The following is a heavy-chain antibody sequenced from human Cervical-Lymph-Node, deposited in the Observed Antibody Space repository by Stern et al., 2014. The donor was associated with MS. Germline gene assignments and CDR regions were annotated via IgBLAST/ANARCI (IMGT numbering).Heavy chain of an antibody. V-gene: IGHV3-21*01. CDR3: ASFRYTISDSSLSY. J-gene: IGHJ4*02. CDR1: GFTFSSYS. CDR2: ISSSSSYI. Sequence: EVQLVESGGGLVKPGGSLRLSCAASGFTFSSYSMNWVRQAPGKGLEWGSSISSSSSYIYYADSVKGRFTISRDNAKNSLYLQMNSLRAEDTAVYYCASFRYTISDSSLSYWGQGTLVTVSS. D-gene: IGHD3-22*01.